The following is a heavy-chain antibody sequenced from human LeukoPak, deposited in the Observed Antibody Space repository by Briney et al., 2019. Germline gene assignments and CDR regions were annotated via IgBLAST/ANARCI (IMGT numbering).Heavy chain of an antibody. CDR3: VRGNRDRSGYYSHFDY. D-gene: IGHD3-3*01. V-gene: IGHV3-20*04. Sequence: GGSLRLSCVGSGYRSDDHGMSWVRQGPGKGLEWVSDINWDGSDIRYADSVKGRFTISRDNAKNSLYLQMNSLRAEDTAFYFCVRGNRDRSGYYSHFDYWGQGTLVTVSS. CDR2: INWDGSDI. CDR1: GYRSDDHG. J-gene: IGHJ4*02.